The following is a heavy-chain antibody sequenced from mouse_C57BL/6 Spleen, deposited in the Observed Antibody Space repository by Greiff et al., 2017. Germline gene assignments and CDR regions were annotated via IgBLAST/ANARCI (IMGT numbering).Heavy chain of an antibody. V-gene: IGHV1-64*01. CDR1: GYTFTSYW. D-gene: IGHD1-1*01. Sequence: VQLQQPGAELVKPGASVKLSCKASGYTFTSYWMHWVKQRPGQGLEWIGMIHPNSGSTNYNEKFKSKATLTVDKSSSTAYMQLSSLTSEDSAVYYCAREADYYGSSLAWFAYWGQGTLVTVSA. CDR2: IHPNSGST. CDR3: AREADYYGSSLAWFAY. J-gene: IGHJ3*01.